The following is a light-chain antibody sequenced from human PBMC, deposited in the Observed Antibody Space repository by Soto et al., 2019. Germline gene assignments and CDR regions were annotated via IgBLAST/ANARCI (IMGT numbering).Light chain of an antibody. J-gene: IGKJ1*01. V-gene: IGKV3-15*01. CDR3: QQYNNWTTGT. Sequence: EIVMTQSPATLSVPPGERATLSCRASQSVSRNLAWYQQKPGQAPRLLIYGAFTRATGIPARFSGSESGTECTLTISGLQSEDFAVYCCQQYNNWTTGTFGQGTLVEI. CDR1: QSVSRN. CDR2: GAF.